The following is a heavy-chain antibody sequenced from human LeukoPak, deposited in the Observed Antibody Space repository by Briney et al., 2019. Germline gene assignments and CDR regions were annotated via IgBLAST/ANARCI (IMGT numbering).Heavy chain of an antibody. CDR3: ATTLEYYYGSGSYYPDY. V-gene: IGHV3-9*01. Sequence: GGSLRLSCAASGLTFDDYAMHWVRQAPGKGLEWVSGISWNSGSIGYADSVKGRFTISRDNAKNSLYLQMNSLRAEDTALYYCATTLEYYYGSGSYYPDYWGQGTLVTVSS. D-gene: IGHD3-10*01. CDR1: GLTFDDYA. J-gene: IGHJ4*02. CDR2: ISWNSGSI.